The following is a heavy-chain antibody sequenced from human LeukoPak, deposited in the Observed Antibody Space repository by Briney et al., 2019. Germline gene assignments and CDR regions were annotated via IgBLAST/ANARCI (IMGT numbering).Heavy chain of an antibody. J-gene: IGHJ5*02. CDR3: ARDYTAAGFLPVPFDP. CDR2: IIPILGIA. D-gene: IGHD6-13*01. V-gene: IGHV1-69*04. CDR1: EGTFSSYA. Sequence: SVKVSCKASEGTFSSYAISWLRQAPGQGLEWMGRIIPILGIANYAQKFQGRVTITADKSTNAAYMELSSLRSEDTAVYYCARDYTAAGFLPVPFDPWGQGTLVTVSS.